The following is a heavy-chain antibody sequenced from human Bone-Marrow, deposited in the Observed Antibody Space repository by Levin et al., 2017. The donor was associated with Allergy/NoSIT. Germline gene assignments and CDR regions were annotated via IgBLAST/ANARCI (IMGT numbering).Heavy chain of an antibody. CDR3: ARDTGAIGDYYYYGMDV. CDR1: GGSISSGGYY. Sequence: PSETLSLTCTVSGGSISSGGYYWSWIRQHPGKGLEWIGYIHYSGSTYHNPSLKSRVNTSIDTSKNQFSLKLSSVTAADTAVYYCARDTGAIGDYYYYGMDVWGQGTTVTVSS. D-gene: IGHD2-2*01. CDR2: IHYSGST. J-gene: IGHJ6*02. V-gene: IGHV4-31*03.